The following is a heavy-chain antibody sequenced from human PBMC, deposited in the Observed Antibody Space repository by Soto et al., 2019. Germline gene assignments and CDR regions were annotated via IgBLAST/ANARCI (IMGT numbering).Heavy chain of an antibody. J-gene: IGHJ4*02. D-gene: IGHD5-12*01. Sequence: SETLSLTCTVSGGSISSGDSFWSWIRQPPGKGLQWIGYIYSSGSNYYTPSLKSRVTISVDTSKNQFSLKLSSVTAADTAVYYCARGKVEMATITQYYFDYWGQGTLVTVSS. CDR3: ARGKVEMATITQYYFDY. CDR2: IYSSGSN. CDR1: GGSISSGDSF. V-gene: IGHV4-30-4*01.